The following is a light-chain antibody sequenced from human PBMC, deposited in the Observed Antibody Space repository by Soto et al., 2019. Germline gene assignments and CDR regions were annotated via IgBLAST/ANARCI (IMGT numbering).Light chain of an antibody. CDR3: AAWDDSLSGWV. J-gene: IGLJ3*02. CDR1: SSNIGSNY. Sequence: QSVLTQPPSASGTPGQGVTISCSGSSSNIGSNYVYWYQQLPGTAPKLLIYSNNQRPSGVPDRFSGSKSGTSASLAISGLRSEDEADYDCAAWDDSLSGWVFGGGTKLTVL. V-gene: IGLV1-47*02. CDR2: SNN.